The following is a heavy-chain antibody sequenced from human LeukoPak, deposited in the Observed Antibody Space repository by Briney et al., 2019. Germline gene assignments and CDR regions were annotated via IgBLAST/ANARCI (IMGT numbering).Heavy chain of an antibody. J-gene: IGHJ6*03. CDR3: APIAAAGTGRYMDV. Sequence: GGSLRLSCAASGFTFSSYGMHWDRQAPGKGLEWVAFIRYDGSNKYYADSVKGRFTISRDNSKNTLYLQMNSLRAEDTAVYYCAPIAAAGTGRYMDVWGKGTTVTVSS. CDR1: GFTFSSYG. V-gene: IGHV3-30*02. D-gene: IGHD6-13*01. CDR2: IRYDGSNK.